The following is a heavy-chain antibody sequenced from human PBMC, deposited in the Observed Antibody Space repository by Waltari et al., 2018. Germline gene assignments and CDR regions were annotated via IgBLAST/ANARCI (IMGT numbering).Heavy chain of an antibody. CDR3: ARGPYDFWSGYFDY. CDR1: GGTFSSYA. CDR2: ILPIFGTA. Sequence: QVKLVQSGAEVKKPGSSVKVSCKASGGTFSSYAISWVRQAPGQGPEWMGRILPIFGTANYAQKFQGRVTITADKSTSTAYMELSSLRSEDTAVYYCARGPYDFWSGYFDYWGQGTLVTVSS. J-gene: IGHJ4*02. V-gene: IGHV1-69*13. D-gene: IGHD3-3*01.